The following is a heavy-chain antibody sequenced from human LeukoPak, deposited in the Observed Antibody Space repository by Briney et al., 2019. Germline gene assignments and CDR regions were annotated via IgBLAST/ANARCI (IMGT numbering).Heavy chain of an antibody. CDR2: IYYSGST. D-gene: IGHD6-13*01. J-gene: IGHJ6*03. V-gene: IGHV4-39*07. Sequence: SETLSLTCTVSGGSISSSSYYWGWIRQPPGKGLEWIGSIYYSGSTYYNPSLKSRVTISVDTSKNQFSLKLSSVTAADTAVYYCARDSSSWYGTYYMDVWGKGTTVTVSS. CDR3: ARDSSSWYGTYYMDV. CDR1: GGSISSSSYY.